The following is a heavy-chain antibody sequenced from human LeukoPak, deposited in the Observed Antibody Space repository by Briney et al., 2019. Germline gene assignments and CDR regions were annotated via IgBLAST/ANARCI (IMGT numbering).Heavy chain of an antibody. J-gene: IGHJ4*02. V-gene: IGHV3-7*01. Sequence: GGPLRLSCAASGFTFSSYWLSWVRQAPGKGLAWVANIKQDGSEKYYVHSVKGRFTISRDNAKKSLYPQMNSLRAGDTAVYYCARAGPSSRWHQFDCWGQGTLVTVSS. CDR1: GFTFSSYW. CDR2: IKQDGSEK. CDR3: ARAGPSSRWHQFDC. D-gene: IGHD6-13*01.